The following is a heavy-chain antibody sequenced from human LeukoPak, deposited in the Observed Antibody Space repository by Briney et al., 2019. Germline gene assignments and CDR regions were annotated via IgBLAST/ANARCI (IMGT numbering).Heavy chain of an antibody. D-gene: IGHD4-17*01. CDR2: IYYSGST. J-gene: IGHJ3*02. V-gene: IGHV4-39*07. Sequence: SETLSLTCTVSGGSISSSRYYWGWIRQPPGKGLEWIGSIYYSGSTYYNPSLKSRVTISVDTSKNQFSLKLSSVTAADTAVYYCAREDYGDYLRGAFDIWGQGTMVTVSS. CDR3: AREDYGDYLRGAFDI. CDR1: GGSISSSRYY.